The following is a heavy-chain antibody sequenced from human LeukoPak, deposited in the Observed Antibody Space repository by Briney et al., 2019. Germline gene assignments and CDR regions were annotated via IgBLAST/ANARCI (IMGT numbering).Heavy chain of an antibody. V-gene: IGHV4-4*07. CDR2: IYNTGTT. CDR1: GGSISSFY. Sequence: PSETLSLTCTVSGGSISSFYWTWIRQPAGKGLEWVARIYNTGTTDYNPSFKSRVTMSVDRSKNQFSLKLSSVTAADTAVYYCARHYMDSSRNGIFDSWGQGTLVTVSS. D-gene: IGHD3-22*01. J-gene: IGHJ4*02. CDR3: ARHYMDSSRNGIFDS.